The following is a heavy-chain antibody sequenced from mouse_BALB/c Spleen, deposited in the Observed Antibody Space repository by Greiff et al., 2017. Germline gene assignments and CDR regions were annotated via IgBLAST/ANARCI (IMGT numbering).Heavy chain of an antibody. CDR1: GFTFSSYA. J-gene: IGHJ2*01. CDR2: ISSGGSYT. CDR3: ARVYDGAFDY. V-gene: IGHV5-9-4*01. D-gene: IGHD2-14*01. Sequence: EVQVVESGGGLVKPGGSLKLSCAASGFTFSSYAMSWVRQSPEKRLEWVAEISSGGSYTYYPDTVTGRFTISRDNAKNTLYLEMSSLRSEDTAMYYCARVYDGAFDYWGQGTTLTVSS.